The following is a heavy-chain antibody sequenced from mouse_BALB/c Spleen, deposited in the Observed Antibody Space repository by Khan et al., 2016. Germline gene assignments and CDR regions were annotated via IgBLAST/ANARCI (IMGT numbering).Heavy chain of an antibody. J-gene: IGHJ1*01. CDR2: INTYSGES. Sequence: QIQLVQSGPELKKPGKTVKISCKASGYTFTNYGMNWVKQAPGKGLKWMGWINTYSGESTYADDFKGRFAFSLETSANTAYLQINNLKNEDTATYSCARYREYYGRSRYFDVWGAGTTVTVSS. CDR3: ARYREYYGRSRYFDV. CDR1: GYTFTNYG. D-gene: IGHD1-1*01. V-gene: IGHV9-3-1*01.